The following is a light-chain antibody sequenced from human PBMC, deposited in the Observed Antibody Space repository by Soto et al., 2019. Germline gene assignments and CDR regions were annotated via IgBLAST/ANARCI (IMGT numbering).Light chain of an antibody. J-gene: IGLJ1*01. Sequence: QSALTQPASVSGSPGQSITISCTGTSSDVGGYNYVSWYQQHPGQAPKLMIYDVSNRPSGVSSRFSGSKSGNTASLTISGLQAEDEADYYCNSYRGSGTLYVFGTGTKLTVL. CDR2: DVS. V-gene: IGLV2-14*03. CDR1: SSDVGGYNY. CDR3: NSYRGSGTLYV.